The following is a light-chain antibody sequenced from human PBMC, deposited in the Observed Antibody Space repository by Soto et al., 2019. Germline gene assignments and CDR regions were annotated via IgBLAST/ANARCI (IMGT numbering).Light chain of an antibody. V-gene: IGKV1-5*03. CDR3: QHYMT. CDR2: KAS. Sequence: DIQMTQSPSTLSASVGDRVTITCRASQSISTWLAWYQQRPGKAPKLLIYKASTLESGVPSRFSGSGSGTEFTLTISSLQPDDFATYYCQHYMTFGQGTKLEI. J-gene: IGKJ1*01. CDR1: QSISTW.